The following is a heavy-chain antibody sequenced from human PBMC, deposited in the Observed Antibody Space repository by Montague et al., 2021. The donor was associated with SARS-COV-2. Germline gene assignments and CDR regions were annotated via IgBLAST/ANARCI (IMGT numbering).Heavy chain of an antibody. CDR3: ARLQWGYYGSDRCCYFGIDV. Sequence: QSVAEVKKPGESLKISCKGSGYSFTDYWIGWVRQMPGKGLEWMGIIYPGDSDTRYSPSFQGQVIISADKSISTAYLQWSGLKASDTAMYYCARLQWGYYGSDRCCYFGIDVWGQGTMVTVSS. CDR1: GYSFTDYW. D-gene: IGHD3-10*01. V-gene: IGHV5-51*01. J-gene: IGHJ6*02. CDR2: IYPGDSDT.